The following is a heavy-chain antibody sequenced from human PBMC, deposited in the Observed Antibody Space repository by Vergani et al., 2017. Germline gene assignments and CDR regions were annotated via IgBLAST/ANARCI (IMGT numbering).Heavy chain of an antibody. V-gene: IGHV4-30-4*01. CDR1: GGSISSGDYY. CDR2: IYYSGST. J-gene: IGHJ6*02. Sequence: QVQLQELGPGLVKPSQTLSLTCTVSGGSISSGDYYWSWIRQPPGKGLEWIGYIYYSGSTYYNPSPKSRVTISVDTSKNQFSLKLSSVTAADTAVYYCARVRRDDSSGYYYYYGMDVWGQGTTVTVSS. CDR3: ARVRRDDSSGYYYYYGMDV. D-gene: IGHD3-22*01.